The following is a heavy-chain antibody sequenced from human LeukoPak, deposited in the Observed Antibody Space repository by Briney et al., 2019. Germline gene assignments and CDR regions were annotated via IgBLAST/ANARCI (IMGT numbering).Heavy chain of an antibody. V-gene: IGHV4-4*07. CDR1: GGSISSYY. D-gene: IGHD3-22*01. Sequence: SETLSLTCTVSGGSISSYYWSWIRQPAGKGLEWIRRIYTSGSTNYNPSLKSRVTMSVDTSKNQFSLKLSSVTAADTAVYYCARDPLTYYYDSSGFSWGQGTLVTVSS. J-gene: IGHJ4*02. CDR2: IYTSGST. CDR3: ARDPLTYYYDSSGFS.